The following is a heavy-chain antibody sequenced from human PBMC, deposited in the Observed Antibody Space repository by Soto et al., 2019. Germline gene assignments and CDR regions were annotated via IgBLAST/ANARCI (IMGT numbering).Heavy chain of an antibody. CDR3: ARSHYYYGSGSYSWFDP. D-gene: IGHD3-10*01. CDR1: GGSFSGYY. J-gene: IGHJ5*02. V-gene: IGHV4-34*01. Sequence: SETLSLTCAVYGGSFSGYYWSWIRQPPGKGLEWIGEINYSGSTNYNPSLKSRVTISVDTSKNQFSLKLSSVTAADTAVYYCARSHYYYGSGSYSWFDPWGQGTLVTVSS. CDR2: INYSGST.